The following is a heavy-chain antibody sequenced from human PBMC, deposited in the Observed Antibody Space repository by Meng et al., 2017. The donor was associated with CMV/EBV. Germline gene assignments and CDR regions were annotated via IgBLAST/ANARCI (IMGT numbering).Heavy chain of an antibody. V-gene: IGHV3-48*03. CDR3: TKDQGISGYSMDV. Sequence: GESLKISCSSSTFTLSNHDINWVRQAPGKGLEWLSHINRGDSVIAYADSVRGRFTISRDIAKNSLYLQMNSLRVEDTALYYCTKDQGISGYSMDVWGQGTTVTVSS. CDR2: INRGDSVI. D-gene: IGHD3-3*01. J-gene: IGHJ6*02. CDR1: TFTLSNHD.